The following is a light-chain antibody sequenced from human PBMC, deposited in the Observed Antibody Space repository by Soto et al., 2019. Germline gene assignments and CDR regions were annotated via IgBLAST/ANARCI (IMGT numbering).Light chain of an antibody. J-gene: IGLJ7*01. CDR2: RNN. V-gene: IGLV1-47*01. CDR1: SSNIGSNY. CDR3: AAWDDSLSGPM. Sequence: QSLLTQPPSASGTPGQRVTISCSGSSSNIGSNYVYWYQQLPGTAPKLLIYRNNQRPSGVPDRFSGSKSGTSASLAISGLRSEDEADYYCAAWDDSLSGPMFGGGTQLTVL.